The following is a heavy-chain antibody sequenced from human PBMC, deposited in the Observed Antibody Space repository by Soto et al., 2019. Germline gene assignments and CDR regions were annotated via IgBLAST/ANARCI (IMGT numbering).Heavy chain of an antibody. CDR2: IYYSGST. D-gene: IGHD5-18*01. Sequence: SETLSLTCTVSGGSISSYYWSWIRQPPGKGLEWIGYIYYSGSTNYNPSLKSRVTISVDTSKNQFSLKLSSVTAADTAVYYCARDSSRGYSYGCSGMDVWGQGITVTVSS. J-gene: IGHJ6*02. CDR1: GGSISSYY. CDR3: ARDSSRGYSYGCSGMDV. V-gene: IGHV4-59*01.